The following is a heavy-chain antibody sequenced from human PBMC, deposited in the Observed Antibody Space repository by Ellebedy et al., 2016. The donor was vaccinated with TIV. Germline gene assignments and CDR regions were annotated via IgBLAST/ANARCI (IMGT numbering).Heavy chain of an antibody. CDR3: ARDELLSWFDP. D-gene: IGHD1-26*01. V-gene: IGHV4-59*12. CDR2: ISYSGST. CDR1: GGSISSYY. Sequence: MPSETLSLTCTVSGGSISSYYWSWIRQPPGKGLEWIGYISYSGSTNYNPSLKSRVTISVDTSKNQFSLQLNSVTPEDTAVYYCARDELLSWFDPWGQGTLVTVSS. J-gene: IGHJ5*02.